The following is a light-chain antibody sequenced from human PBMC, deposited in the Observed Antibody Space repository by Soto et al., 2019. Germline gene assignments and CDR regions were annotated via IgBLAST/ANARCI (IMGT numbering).Light chain of an antibody. Sequence: EIVLTQSPGTLSLSPGEKATLSCRASQSVSSSLAWYQQKPGQAPRLLIYGASIRITGIPDRFSGVGSGTEFTLTISRLDPDDFAVYYCQHYSDLPRTFGQGTKVEIK. J-gene: IGKJ1*01. CDR2: GAS. CDR1: QSVSSS. V-gene: IGKV3-20*01. CDR3: QHYSDLPRT.